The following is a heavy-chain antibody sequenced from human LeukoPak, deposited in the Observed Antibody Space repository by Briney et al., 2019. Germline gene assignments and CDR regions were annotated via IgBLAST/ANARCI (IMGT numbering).Heavy chain of an antibody. CDR1: GGSISSGDYY. V-gene: IGHV4-30-4*08. D-gene: IGHD3-3*01. CDR3: AREGYDFWSGTAFFDP. J-gene: IGHJ5*02. CDR2: IYYSGST. Sequence: SQTLSLTRTVSGGSISSGDYYWSWIRQPPGKSLEWIGYIYYSGSTYYNPSLKSRVTISVDTSKNQFSLKLSSVTAADTAVYYCAREGYDFWSGTAFFDPWGQGTLVTVSS.